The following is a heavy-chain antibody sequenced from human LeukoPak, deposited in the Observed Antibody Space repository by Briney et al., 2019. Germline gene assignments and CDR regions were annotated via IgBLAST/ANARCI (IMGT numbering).Heavy chain of an antibody. V-gene: IGHV3-53*01. D-gene: IGHD3-9*01. CDR2: IYTGGST. CDR1: GLTVSSNY. Sequence: GGSLRLSCAASGLTVSSNYMSWVRQAPGKGLEWVSVIYTGGSTYYADSVKGRFTISRDNSKNTLYLQMNSLRAEDTAVYYCATTGRGGMTGAFDIWGQGTMVTVSS. CDR3: ATTGRGGMTGAFDI. J-gene: IGHJ3*02.